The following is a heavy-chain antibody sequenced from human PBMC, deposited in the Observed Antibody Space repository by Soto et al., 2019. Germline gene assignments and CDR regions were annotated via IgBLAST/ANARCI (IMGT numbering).Heavy chain of an antibody. J-gene: IGHJ6*02. V-gene: IGHV3-23*01. CDR1: GFTFSSYA. D-gene: IGHD5-12*01. CDR2: ISGSGGST. CDR3: AKDRRGWLRPYHYYGMEV. Sequence: GGSLRLSCAASGFTFSSYAMSWVRQAPGKGLEWVSAISGSGGSTYYADSVKGRFTISRDNSKNTLYLQMNSLRAEDTAVYYCAKDRRGWLRPYHYYGMEVWGQGTTVTVSS.